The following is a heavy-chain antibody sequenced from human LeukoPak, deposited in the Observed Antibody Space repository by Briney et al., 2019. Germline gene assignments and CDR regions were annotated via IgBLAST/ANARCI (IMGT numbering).Heavy chain of an antibody. CDR2: MNPNSGNT. V-gene: IGHV1-8*01. D-gene: IGHD5-12*01. CDR3: ARHLRYSGYVWYYYYYGMDV. CDR1: GYTFTSYD. Sequence: ASVKVSCKASGYTFTSYDINWVRQATGQGLEWMGWMNPNSGNTGYAQKFQGRVTMTRNTSISTAYMELSSLRSEDTAVYYCARHLRYSGYVWYYYYYGMDVWGQGTTVTVSS. J-gene: IGHJ6*02.